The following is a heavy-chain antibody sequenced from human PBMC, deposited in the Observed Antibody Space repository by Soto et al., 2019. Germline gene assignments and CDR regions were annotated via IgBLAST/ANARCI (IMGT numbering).Heavy chain of an antibody. CDR3: ARHHTAMVPYGMDV. J-gene: IGHJ6*02. CDR1: GYSFAIYW. D-gene: IGHD5-18*01. Sequence: GESLKISCHGAGYSFAIYWIGWVRQMPGKDLEWMGIIYPGDSDTRYSPSFQGQVTISADKALRTAYLQWSSLKASDTAMYYCARHHTAMVPYGMDVWGQGTTVTVSS. CDR2: IYPGDSDT. V-gene: IGHV5-51*01.